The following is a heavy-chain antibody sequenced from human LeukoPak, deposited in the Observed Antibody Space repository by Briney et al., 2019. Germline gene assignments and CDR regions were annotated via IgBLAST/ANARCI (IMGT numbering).Heavy chain of an antibody. V-gene: IGHV3-33*06. Sequence: GGSLRLSCAASGFTFSSYGMHWVRQAPGKGLEWVAVIWYDGSNKYYADSVKGRFTISRDNSKNTLYLQMTSLRAEDTAVYYCAKAVLEYDSSGYFDYWGQGTLVTVSS. CDR1: GFTFSSYG. CDR2: IWYDGSNK. J-gene: IGHJ4*02. D-gene: IGHD3-22*01. CDR3: AKAVLEYDSSGYFDY.